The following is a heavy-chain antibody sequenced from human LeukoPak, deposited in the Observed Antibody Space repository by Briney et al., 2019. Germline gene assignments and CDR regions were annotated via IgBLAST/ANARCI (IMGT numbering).Heavy chain of an antibody. CDR1: GFTFDDYA. CDR3: VCLGLGGLSLD. V-gene: IGHV3-43D*03. CDR2: ISWFGDTT. D-gene: IGHD3-16*01. Sequence: GGSLRLSCAASGFTFDDYAMHWVRQAPGKGLEWVSLISWFGDTTYYADSVKGRFTISRDNAKNTLYLQMNSLRVEDTAVYYCVCLGLGGLSLDWGQGTLVTVSS. J-gene: IGHJ4*02.